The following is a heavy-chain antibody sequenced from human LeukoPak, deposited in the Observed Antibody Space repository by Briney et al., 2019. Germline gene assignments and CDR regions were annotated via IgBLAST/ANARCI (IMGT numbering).Heavy chain of an antibody. D-gene: IGHD3-22*01. CDR3: AASYDSSGYYCGY. J-gene: IGHJ4*02. Sequence: GRSLRLSCAASGFTFSSYGMHWVRQAPGKGLEWVAAIWYDGSNKYYADSVKGRFTISRDNSKNTLYLQMNSLRAEDTAVYYCAASYDSSGYYCGYWGQGTLVTVSS. CDR1: GFTFSSYG. CDR2: IWYDGSNK. V-gene: IGHV3-33*01.